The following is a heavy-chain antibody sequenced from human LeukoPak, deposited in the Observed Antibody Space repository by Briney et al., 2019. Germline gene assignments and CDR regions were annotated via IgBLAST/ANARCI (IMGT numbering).Heavy chain of an antibody. CDR1: GFTFSSYA. V-gene: IGHV3-48*01. CDR3: ARGVQEGFLEWVGDY. D-gene: IGHD3-3*01. CDR2: ISNSSATI. J-gene: IGHJ4*02. Sequence: PGGSLRLSCAASGFTFSSYAMHWVRQAPGKGLEWVSHISNSSATIYNADSVKGRFTISRDNAKNSVYLQMNSLRAEDTAVYYCARGVQEGFLEWVGDYWGQGTLVTVSS.